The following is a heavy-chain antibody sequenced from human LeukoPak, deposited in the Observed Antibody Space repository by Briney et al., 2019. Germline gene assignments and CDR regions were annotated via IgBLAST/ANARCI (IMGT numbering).Heavy chain of an antibody. V-gene: IGHV3-21*04. CDR3: LKDRVPDGAWSADC. J-gene: IGHJ4*02. Sequence: GGSLRLSCAASGFTFSSYSMNWVRQAPGKGLEWVSSISGSSSYINYADSVKGRFTISRDNAQNSLFLQLNSLRVEDTAIYYCLKDRVPDGAWSADCWGQGTLVTVSS. D-gene: IGHD4/OR15-4a*01. CDR2: ISGSSSYI. CDR1: GFTFSSYS.